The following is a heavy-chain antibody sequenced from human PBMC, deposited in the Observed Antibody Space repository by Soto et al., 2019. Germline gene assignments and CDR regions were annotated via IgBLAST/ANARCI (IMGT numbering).Heavy chain of an antibody. CDR1: GGTFSNFA. V-gene: IGHV1-69*01. Sequence: QVQLVQSGAEVKKPGSPVKLSCEASGGTFSNFAVSWVRQAPGQGLEWMGGIIPVFGSANYAQKFQGRVRITAAETTNTAYLELPSLRSEDTAVYYCARIRYLDRTTPYYGMDVWGQGTTVSVS. CDR3: ARIRYLDRTTPYYGMDV. D-gene: IGHD3-9*01. J-gene: IGHJ6*02. CDR2: IIPVFGSA.